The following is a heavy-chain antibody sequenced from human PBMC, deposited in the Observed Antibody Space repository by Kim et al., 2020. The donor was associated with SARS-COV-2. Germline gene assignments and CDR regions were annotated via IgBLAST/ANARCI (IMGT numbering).Heavy chain of an antibody. D-gene: IGHD2-15*01. J-gene: IGHJ6*02. V-gene: IGHV3-30*18. CDR2: ISYDGSNK. Sequence: GGSLRLSCAASGFTFSSYGMHWVRQAPGKGLEWVAVISYDGSNKYYADSVKGRFTISRDNSKNTLYLQMNSLRAEDTAVYYCANSGLVVAATGYYYYGMDVWGQGTTVTVSS. CDR1: GFTFSSYG. CDR3: ANSGLVVAATGYYYYGMDV.